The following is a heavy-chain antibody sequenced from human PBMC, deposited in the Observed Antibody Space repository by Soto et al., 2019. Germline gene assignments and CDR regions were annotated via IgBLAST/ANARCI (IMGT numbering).Heavy chain of an antibody. V-gene: IGHV3-9*01. Sequence: GGSLRLSCAASGFTFDDYAMHWVRQAPGKGLEWVSGISWNSGSIGYEDPVKGRFTISRDNAKNSLYLQMNSLRAEDTALYYCAKESLCSGGSCYSGSNYYGMDVWGQGTTVTVSS. J-gene: IGHJ6*02. D-gene: IGHD2-15*01. CDR3: AKESLCSGGSCYSGSNYYGMDV. CDR1: GFTFDDYA. CDR2: ISWNSGSI.